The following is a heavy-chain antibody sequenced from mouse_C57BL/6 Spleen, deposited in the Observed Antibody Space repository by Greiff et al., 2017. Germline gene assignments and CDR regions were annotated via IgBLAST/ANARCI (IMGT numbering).Heavy chain of an antibody. V-gene: IGHV1-47*01. CDR3: ATGGSSFPYYFDY. Sequence: VQLQESGAELVKPGASVKMSCKASGYTFTTYPIEWMKQNHGKSLEWIGNFHPYNDDTKYNEKFKGKATLTVEKSSSTVYFELSRLTSDDSAVYYCATGGSSFPYYFDYWGQGTTLTVSS. D-gene: IGHD1-1*01. CDR1: GYTFTTYP. CDR2: FHPYNDDT. J-gene: IGHJ2*01.